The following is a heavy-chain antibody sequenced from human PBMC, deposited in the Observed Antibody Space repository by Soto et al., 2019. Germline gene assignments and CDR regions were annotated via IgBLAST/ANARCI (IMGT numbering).Heavy chain of an antibody. V-gene: IGHV1-18*01. D-gene: IGHD1-26*01. CDR1: GYTFISYG. CDR2: ITVNSGNT. CDR3: ANLVGATTLNY. J-gene: IGHJ4*02. Sequence: GASVKGSCKASGYTFISYGIGWVRQAPGQGLEWMGWITVNSGNTNYPQKFQGRVTMTRDTSTTTVYMELNSLRYEDTAVYYCANLVGATTLNYWGQGTPVTVSS.